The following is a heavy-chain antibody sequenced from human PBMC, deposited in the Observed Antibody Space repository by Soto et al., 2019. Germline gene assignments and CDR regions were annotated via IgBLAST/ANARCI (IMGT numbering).Heavy chain of an antibody. CDR2: IWSDGNNR. D-gene: IGHD1-1*01. V-gene: IGHV3-33*01. J-gene: IGHJ4*02. Sequence: QVQLVESGGGVVQPGRSLRLSCAASGFMFSNHGMHWVRQAPGKGLEWVAGIWSDGNNRYYADTVKGRFTISRDNSKNTGYLEMKSLRAEDTAVYYCVRGDNWNDEASDYWGQGTLVTVSS. CDR3: VRGDNWNDEASDY. CDR1: GFMFSNHG.